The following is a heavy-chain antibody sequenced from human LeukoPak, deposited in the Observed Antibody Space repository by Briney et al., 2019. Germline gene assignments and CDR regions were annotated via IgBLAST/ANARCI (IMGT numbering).Heavy chain of an antibody. CDR2: ISSRSDYI. V-gene: IGHV3-21*01. J-gene: IGHJ4*02. CDR3: ARDFAREFTIDY. D-gene: IGHD3-10*01. Sequence: GGSLRLSCAASGFTFSYYTMSWARQAPGKGLEWVSSISSRSDYIYYGDSLKGRFTISRDNAKKSVDLQINSLRAEDTAVYYCARDFAREFTIDYWGQGTLVTVSS. CDR1: GFTFSYYT.